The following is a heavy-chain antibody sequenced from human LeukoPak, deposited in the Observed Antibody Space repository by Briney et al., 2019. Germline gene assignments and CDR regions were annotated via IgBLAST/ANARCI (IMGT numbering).Heavy chain of an antibody. CDR3: AKGYSYALFDP. CDR1: GGSIKSSSYY. D-gene: IGHD5-18*01. Sequence: SETLSLTCEVSGGSIKSSSYYWGWIRQPPGKGLEWIGSIYYSGSTYYNPSLKSRVTISVDTSKNQFSLKLSPVTAADTAVYYCAKGYSYALFDPWGQGTLVTVSS. CDR2: IYYSGST. J-gene: IGHJ5*02. V-gene: IGHV4-39*01.